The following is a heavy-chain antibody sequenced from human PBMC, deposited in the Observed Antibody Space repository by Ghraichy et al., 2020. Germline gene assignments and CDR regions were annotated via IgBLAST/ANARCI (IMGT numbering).Heavy chain of an antibody. Sequence: ASVKVSCKVSGYTLTELSMHWVRQAPGKGLEWMGGFDPEDGETIYAQKFQGRVTMTEDTSTDTAYMELSSLRSEDTAVYYCATSPRAVAGILGYYGMDVWGQGTTVTVSS. CDR2: FDPEDGET. D-gene: IGHD6-19*01. CDR3: ATSPRAVAGILGYYGMDV. V-gene: IGHV1-24*01. CDR1: GYTLTELS. J-gene: IGHJ6*02.